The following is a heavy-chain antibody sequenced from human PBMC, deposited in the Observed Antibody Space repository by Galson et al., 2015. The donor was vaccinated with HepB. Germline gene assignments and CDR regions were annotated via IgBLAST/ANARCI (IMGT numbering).Heavy chain of an antibody. J-gene: IGHJ6*02. CDR3: AKEPGFYYYYGMDV. D-gene: IGHD3-3*01. V-gene: IGHV3-30*18. CDR2: ISYDGSNI. Sequence: SLRLSCAASGFNFRNYGMHWVRQAPGKGLEWVAVISYDGSNIYYGDPVKGRFTISRDNSKNTLYLQMNSLRAEDTAVYYCAKEPGFYYYYGMDVWGQGTTVTVSS. CDR1: GFNFRNYG.